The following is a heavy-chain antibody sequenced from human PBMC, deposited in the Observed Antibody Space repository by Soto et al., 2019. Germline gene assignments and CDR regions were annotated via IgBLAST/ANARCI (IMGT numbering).Heavy chain of an antibody. J-gene: IGHJ3*01. CDR2: IHSDGSST. D-gene: IGHD2-21*02. CDR1: GFTFSYYW. Sequence: EVQLVESEGGLVQPGGSLRLSCAASGFTFSYYWMHWVRQAPGQGLVWVSRIHSDGSSTTYADSVKGRFTISRDNAKNALYRPMNGLRAADTAVYYCARGDKGAFDLWGQGTMVTVSS. CDR3: ARGDKGAFDL. V-gene: IGHV3-74*01.